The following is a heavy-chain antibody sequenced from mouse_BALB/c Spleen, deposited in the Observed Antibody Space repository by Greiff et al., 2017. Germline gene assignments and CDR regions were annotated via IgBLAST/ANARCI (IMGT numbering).Heavy chain of an antibody. J-gene: IGHJ4*01. CDR2: ISSGSSTI. Sequence: EVQRVESGGGLVQPGGSRKLSCAASGFTFSSFGMHWVRQAPEKGLEWVAYISSGSSTIYYADTVKGRFTISRDNPMNTLFLQMTSLRSEDTAMYYCARNLDPWLPDYDSYYYAMDYWGQGTSVTVSS. D-gene: IGHD2-3*01. V-gene: IGHV5-17*02. CDR1: GFTFSSFG. CDR3: ARNLDPWLPDYDSYYYAMDY.